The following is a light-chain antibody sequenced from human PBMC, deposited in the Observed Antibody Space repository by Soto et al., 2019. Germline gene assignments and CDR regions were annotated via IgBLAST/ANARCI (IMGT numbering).Light chain of an antibody. CDR2: EVT. J-gene: IGLJ3*02. CDR1: SSDIGSYNY. CDR3: CSYRSTRTWV. V-gene: IGLV2-14*01. Sequence: QSALTHPASVSGSPGQSITISCTGTSSDIGSYNYVSWYQHYPGKAPRLLIYEVTNRPSGVSNRFSGSKSGNTASLTISGLQAEDDADYYCCSYRSTRTWVFGGGTKLTVL.